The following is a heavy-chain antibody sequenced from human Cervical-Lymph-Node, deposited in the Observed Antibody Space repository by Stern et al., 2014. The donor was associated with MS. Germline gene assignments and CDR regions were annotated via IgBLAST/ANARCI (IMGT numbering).Heavy chain of an antibody. J-gene: IGHJ6*02. V-gene: IGHV1-69*01. CDR2: IIPILGTA. CDR3: ASSVGELTPEAV. CDR1: GGTFSSYA. D-gene: IGHD3-10*01. Sequence: QVQLVQSGAEVKKPGSSVRVSCKASGGTFSSYAISWVRQAPGQGLEWMGGIIPILGTANYAQKFQGRVTITADDSTSTAYMEVSSLRSEDTAVYYCASSVGELTPEAVWGQGTTVTVFS.